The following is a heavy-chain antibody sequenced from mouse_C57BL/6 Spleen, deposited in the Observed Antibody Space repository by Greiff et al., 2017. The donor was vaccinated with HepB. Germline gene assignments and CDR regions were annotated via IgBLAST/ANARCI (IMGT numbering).Heavy chain of an antibody. J-gene: IGHJ1*03. V-gene: IGHV5-17*01. Sequence: EVKLQESGGGLVKPGGSLKLSCAASGFTFSDYGMHWVRQAPEKGLEWVAYISSGSSTIYYADTVKGRFTISRDNAKNTLFLQMTSLRSEDTAMYYCARRRGNWDGYFDVWGTGTTVTVSS. CDR2: ISSGSSTI. CDR3: ARRRGNWDGYFDV. D-gene: IGHD4-1*01. CDR1: GFTFSDYG.